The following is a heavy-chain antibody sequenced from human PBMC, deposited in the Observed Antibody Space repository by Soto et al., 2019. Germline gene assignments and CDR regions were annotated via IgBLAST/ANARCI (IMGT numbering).Heavy chain of an antibody. J-gene: IGHJ2*01. D-gene: IGHD5-12*01. CDR2: ISSSGSTI. Sequence: ESGGGLVKPGGSLRLSCAASGFTFSDYYMSWIRQAPGKGLEWVSYISSSGSTIYYADSVKGRFTISRDNAKNSLYLQMNSLRAEDTAVYYCARTPPSGYDTDWYFDLWGRGTLVTVSS. V-gene: IGHV3-11*01. CDR1: GFTFSDYY. CDR3: ARTPPSGYDTDWYFDL.